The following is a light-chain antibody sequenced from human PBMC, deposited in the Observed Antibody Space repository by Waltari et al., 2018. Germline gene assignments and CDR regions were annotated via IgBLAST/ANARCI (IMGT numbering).Light chain of an antibody. V-gene: IGLV2-23*02. J-gene: IGLJ2*01. CDR1: SSDVGNYKR. Sequence: QSALTQPASVSGSPGQSITIPCTGTSSDVGNYKRVSWYQQHPGQAPKLMIYAVSKRPSWVSDRFSGSKSGDMASLTISGLPPEDEAEYFCSSYAGSSKGVFGGGTKVTVL. CDR2: AVS. CDR3: SSYAGSSKGV.